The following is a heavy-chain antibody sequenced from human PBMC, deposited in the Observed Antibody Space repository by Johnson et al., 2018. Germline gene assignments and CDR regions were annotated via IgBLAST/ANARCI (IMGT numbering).Heavy chain of an antibody. D-gene: IGHD3-22*01. CDR1: GFTFDDYT. V-gene: IGHV3-43*01. Sequence: VQLVQSGGVVVQPGGSLRLSCAASGFTFDDYTMHWVRQAPGKGLEGVSLISWDGGRTYYADSVQGRFTISRNNIKNSLYLQMKSLSTEDTTLYYCANGDSSFGAFDIWGQVTWVTVSS. J-gene: IGHJ3*02. CDR3: ANGDSSFGAFDI. CDR2: ISWDGGRT.